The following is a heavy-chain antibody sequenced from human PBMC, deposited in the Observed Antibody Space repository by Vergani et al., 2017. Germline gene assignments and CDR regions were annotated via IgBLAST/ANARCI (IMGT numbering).Heavy chain of an antibody. J-gene: IGHJ6*03. CDR2: ISAYNGNT. Sequence: QVQLVQSGAEVKKPGASVKVSCKASGYTFTSYGISWVRQAPGQGLEWMGWISAYNGNTNDAQKLQVRVTMTTDTSTSTAYMELRSLRSDDTAVYYCARGGYDFWSGYPNYYYYYMDVWGKGTTVTVSS. D-gene: IGHD3-3*01. CDR1: GYTFTSYG. V-gene: IGHV1-18*01. CDR3: ARGGYDFWSGYPNYYYYYMDV.